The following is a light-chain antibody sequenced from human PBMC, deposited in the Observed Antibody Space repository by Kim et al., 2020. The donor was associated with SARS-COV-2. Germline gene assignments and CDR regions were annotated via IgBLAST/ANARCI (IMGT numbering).Light chain of an antibody. CDR3: QSYDSSLSGSV. Sequence: QSVLTQPPSVSGAPGQRVTISCTGTSSNIGADYDVHWYQQFPGKAPKVLIYGNNNRPSGVPDRFSGSKSGTSASLAITGLQPEDEADYHCQSYDSSLSGSVFGGGTRLTVL. CDR1: SSNIGADYD. J-gene: IGLJ3*02. V-gene: IGLV1-40*01. CDR2: GNN.